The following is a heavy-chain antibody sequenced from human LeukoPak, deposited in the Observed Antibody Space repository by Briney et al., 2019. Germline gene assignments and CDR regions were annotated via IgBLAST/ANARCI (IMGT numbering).Heavy chain of an antibody. J-gene: IGHJ4*02. CDR2: IYYSGST. CDR1: GASINSYY. Sequence: SETLSLTCTVSGASINSYYWSWIRQPPGKGLEWIGYIYYSGSTSYNPSLKSRVTISVDTSKNQFSLKLSSVTAADTAVYYCASVGYGDYVWGQGTLVTVSS. CDR3: ASVGYGDYV. D-gene: IGHD4-17*01. V-gene: IGHV4-59*01.